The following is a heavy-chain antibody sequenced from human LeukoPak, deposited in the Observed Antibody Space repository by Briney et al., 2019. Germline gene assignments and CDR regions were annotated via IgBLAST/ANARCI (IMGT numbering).Heavy chain of an antibody. CDR3: AKHLCSGGSCYSLDY. J-gene: IGHJ4*02. CDR1: GFTVSNCA. Sequence: GGSLRLSCAASGFTVSNCAMSWVRQAPGKGLEWVSAISGSGGSTYYADSVKGRFSISRDKSKNTLYLQMNSLRAEDTAVYYCAKHLCSGGSCYSLDYWGQGTLVTVSS. V-gene: IGHV3-23*01. D-gene: IGHD2-15*01. CDR2: ISGSGGST.